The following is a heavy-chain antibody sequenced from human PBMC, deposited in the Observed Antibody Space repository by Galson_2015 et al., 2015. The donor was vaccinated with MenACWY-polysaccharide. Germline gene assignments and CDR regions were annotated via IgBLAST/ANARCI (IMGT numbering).Heavy chain of an antibody. CDR2: INSDASSI. CDR1: GLTSSNNW. J-gene: IGHJ6*02. V-gene: IGHV3-74*01. CDR3: VGPLGRGGTGAYGMDA. D-gene: IGHD3-10*01. Sequence: SLRLSCAASGLTSSNNWIHWARQAPGKGLVWVSRINSDASSIAYADSVKGRFTISRDNAKNTLYLQMNSLRVEDTAVYYCVGPLGRGGTGAYGMDAWGQGTTVTVSS.